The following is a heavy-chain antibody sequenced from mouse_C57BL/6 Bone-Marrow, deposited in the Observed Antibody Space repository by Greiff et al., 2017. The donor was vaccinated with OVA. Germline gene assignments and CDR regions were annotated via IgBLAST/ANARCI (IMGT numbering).Heavy chain of an antibody. Sequence: VQLKESGGDLVKPGGSLKLSCAASGFTFSSYGMSWVRQTPDKRLEWVATISSGGSYTYYPDSVKGRFTISRDNAQNTLYLQMSSLKSEDTAMYYCASYSKGYYFDYWGQGTTLTVSS. D-gene: IGHD2-5*01. CDR2: ISSGGSYT. J-gene: IGHJ2*01. CDR3: ASYSKGYYFDY. CDR1: GFTFSSYG. V-gene: IGHV5-6*01.